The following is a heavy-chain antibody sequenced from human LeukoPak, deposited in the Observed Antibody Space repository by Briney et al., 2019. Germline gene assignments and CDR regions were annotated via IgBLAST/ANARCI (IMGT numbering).Heavy chain of an antibody. V-gene: IGHV3-21*01. CDR2: ISSSSNYI. CDR1: GFTFSAYN. Sequence: GGSMRLSCVTSGFTFSAYNMNWVRQAPGKGLEWVSCISSSSNYIYYADSVKGRFTISRDNAKNSLYLQMNSLRAEDTAVYYCARDEGVSFDYWGQGTLVTVSS. J-gene: IGHJ4*02. CDR3: ARDEGVSFDY.